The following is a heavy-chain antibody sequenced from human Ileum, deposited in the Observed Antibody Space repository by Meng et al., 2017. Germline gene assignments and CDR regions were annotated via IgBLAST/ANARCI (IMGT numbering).Heavy chain of an antibody. CDR1: GFIVSRTF. J-gene: IGHJ4*02. Sequence: EVELVETGGGLIQPGGSQRLSCAASGFIVSRTFMAWVRQAPGKGLEWVSIIHSGGNTYYADPVKGRFTISRDNSKNTVYLQMNSLRAEDTAIYYCASGHLDYWGQGTLVTVSS. CDR2: IHSGGNT. CDR3: ASGHLDY. V-gene: IGHV3-53*02.